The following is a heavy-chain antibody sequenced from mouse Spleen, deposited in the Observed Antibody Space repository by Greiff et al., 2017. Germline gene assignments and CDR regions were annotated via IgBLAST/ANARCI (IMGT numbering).Heavy chain of an antibody. CDR1: GYTFTSYW. J-gene: IGHJ3*01. D-gene: IGHD2-3*01. CDR3: TRSDGYYSWFAY. CDR2: IYPSDSYT. V-gene: IGHV1-69*02. Sequence: QVQLQQPGAELVRPGASVKLSSKASGYTFTSYWINWVKQRPGQGLEWIGNIYPSDSYTNYNQKFKDKATLTVDKSSSTAYMQLSSPTSEDSAVYYCTRSDGYYSWFAYWGQGTLVTVSA.